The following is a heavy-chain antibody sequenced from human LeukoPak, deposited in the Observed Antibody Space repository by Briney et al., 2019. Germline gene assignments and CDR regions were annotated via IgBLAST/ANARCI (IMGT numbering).Heavy chain of an antibody. CDR2: IYTSGST. Sequence: PSQTLSLTCTVSGGSISSGSYYWSWIRQPAGKGLEWIGRIYTSGSTNYNPSLKSRVTISVDTSKNQFSLKLSSVTAADTAVYYCARGRSSTSCLKYRGQGTLVTVSS. CDR3: ARGRSSTSCLKY. J-gene: IGHJ4*02. CDR1: GGSISSGSYY. D-gene: IGHD2-2*01. V-gene: IGHV4-61*02.